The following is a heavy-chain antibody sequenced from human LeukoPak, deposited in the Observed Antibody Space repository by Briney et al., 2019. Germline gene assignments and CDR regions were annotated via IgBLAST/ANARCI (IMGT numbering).Heavy chain of an antibody. V-gene: IGHV3-30*03. Sequence: GGSLRLSCAASGFTFSSYGMPWVRQAPGKGLEWVAVIPYDGSNKYYADSVKGRFTISRDNSKNTLYLQMNSLRAEDTAVYYCARDRDYGDCGYWGQGTLVTVSS. CDR3: ARDRDYGDCGY. D-gene: IGHD4-17*01. CDR2: IPYDGSNK. CDR1: GFTFSSYG. J-gene: IGHJ4*02.